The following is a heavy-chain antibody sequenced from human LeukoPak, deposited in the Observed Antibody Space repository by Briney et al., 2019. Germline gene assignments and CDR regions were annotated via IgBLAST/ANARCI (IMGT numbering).Heavy chain of an antibody. V-gene: IGHV1-2*02. CDR2: INPNSGGT. CDR3: ARDPDGYNWNPGYFDY. CDR1: GYTFTGYY. J-gene: IGHJ4*02. D-gene: IGHD1-20*01. Sequence: GASVKVSCKASGYTFTGYYMHWVRQAPGQGLEWMGWINPNSGGTNYAQKFQGKVTMTRDTSISTAYMEQSRLRSDDTAVYYCARDPDGYNWNPGYFDYWGQGTLVTVSS.